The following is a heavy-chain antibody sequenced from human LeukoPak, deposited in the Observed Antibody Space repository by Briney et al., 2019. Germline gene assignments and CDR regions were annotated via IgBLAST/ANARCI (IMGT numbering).Heavy chain of an antibody. CDR3: ATRGGDYGALDAFDI. CDR1: GYTFTSYF. V-gene: IGHV1-46*01. D-gene: IGHD4-17*01. J-gene: IGHJ3*02. Sequence: ASVKVSCKASGYTFTSYFMHWVRQAPGQGLEWMGIINPSGGSTSYAQKFQGRVTMTRDMSTSTVYMELSSLRSEDTAVYYCATRGGDYGALDAFDIWGQGTMVTVSS. CDR2: INPSGGST.